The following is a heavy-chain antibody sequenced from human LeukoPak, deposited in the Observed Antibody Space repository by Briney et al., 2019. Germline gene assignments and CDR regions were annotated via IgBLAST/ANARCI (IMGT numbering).Heavy chain of an antibody. Sequence: SETLSLTCAVSGYSISSGYYWGWIRQPPGKGLEWIGSIYHSGSTYYNPSLKSRVTISVDTSENQFSLKLSSVTAADTAVYYCARHRSGPNAFDIWGQGTTVTVSS. CDR3: ARHRSGPNAFDI. J-gene: IGHJ3*02. CDR2: IYHSGST. V-gene: IGHV4-38-2*01. CDR1: GYSISSGYY. D-gene: IGHD3-3*01.